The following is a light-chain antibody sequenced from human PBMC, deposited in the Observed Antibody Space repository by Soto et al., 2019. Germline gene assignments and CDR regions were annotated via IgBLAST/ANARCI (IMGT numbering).Light chain of an antibody. CDR3: QQYNSYPRT. CDR2: NAS. Sequence: DILMTQSPSTLSPSIGDRVTITCRASQSISTWVAWYQLQPGKAPNLLIYNASNLQGGVPSRFSGSGSGREFSLTISSLHPDDFATYFCQQYNSYPRTFGQGTKVEIK. V-gene: IGKV1-5*01. J-gene: IGKJ1*01. CDR1: QSISTW.